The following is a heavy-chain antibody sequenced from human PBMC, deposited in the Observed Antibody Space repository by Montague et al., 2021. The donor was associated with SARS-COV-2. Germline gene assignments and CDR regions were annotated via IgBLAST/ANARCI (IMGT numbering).Heavy chain of an antibody. CDR1: GGTFSSYA. D-gene: IGHD2-15*01. CDR3: AREKGILVVEENYHYYGMDV. CDR2: IIPMFGTA. Sequence: SVKVSCKASGGTFSSYAISWVRQAPGQGLEWMGGIIPMFGTANYXQKFQGRVTIIADESTSTAYMELSSLGSEDTAVYYCAREKGILVVEENYHYYGMDVWGQGTTVTVSS. J-gene: IGHJ6*02. V-gene: IGHV1-69*13.